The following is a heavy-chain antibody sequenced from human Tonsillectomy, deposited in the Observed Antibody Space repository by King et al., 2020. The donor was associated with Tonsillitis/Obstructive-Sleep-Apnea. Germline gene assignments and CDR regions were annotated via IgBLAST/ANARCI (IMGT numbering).Heavy chain of an antibody. Sequence: VQLQQWGAGLLKPSETLSLTCAVYGGSFSGYYWSWIRQPPGKGLEWIGEIDHSGSANYNPSLKSRVTISLDTSKSQVSLKLSSVTAADTAVYYCARVLVDFGSSSDAFDIWGQGTMVSVSS. V-gene: IGHV4-34*01. D-gene: IGHD6-6*01. CDR1: GGSFSGYY. J-gene: IGHJ3*02. CDR3: ARVLVDFGSSSDAFDI. CDR2: IDHSGSA.